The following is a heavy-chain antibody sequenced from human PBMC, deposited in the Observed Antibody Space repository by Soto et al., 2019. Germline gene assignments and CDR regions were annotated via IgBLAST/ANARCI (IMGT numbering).Heavy chain of an antibody. Sequence: SVKVSRTASGSLFTSHYRHWVRQAPGQGLEWMGVINPTGGSTSYAQKFQGRVTMTRDTSTSTVYMELSSLRSEDTAVYYCARKYSSSSPSDFWGQGTLVTVSS. CDR3: ARKYSSSSPSDF. V-gene: IGHV1-46*01. CDR1: GSLFTSHY. CDR2: INPTGGST. D-gene: IGHD6-6*01. J-gene: IGHJ4*02.